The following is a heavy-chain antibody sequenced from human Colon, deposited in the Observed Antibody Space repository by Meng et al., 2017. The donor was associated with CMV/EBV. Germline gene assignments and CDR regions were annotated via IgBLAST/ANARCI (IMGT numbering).Heavy chain of an antibody. CDR1: GFTFSSYS. Sequence: GESLKISCEASGFTFSSYSMHWVRQAPGKGLEWVALISYDGTDKYYVDSVKGQFTISRDNSKNTLYLQMNSLRTEDTAVYYCAREMGHKKRIFDYWGQGTLVTVSS. J-gene: IGHJ4*02. D-gene: IGHD2-15*01. CDR3: AREMGHKKRIFDY. CDR2: ISYDGTDK. V-gene: IGHV3-30-3*01.